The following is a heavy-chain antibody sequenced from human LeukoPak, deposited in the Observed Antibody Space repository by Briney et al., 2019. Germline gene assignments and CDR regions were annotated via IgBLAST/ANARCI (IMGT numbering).Heavy chain of an antibody. CDR1: GFTFSNYA. J-gene: IGHJ4*02. CDR3: AKDRVVYNWNYAYYFVE. D-gene: IGHD1-7*01. V-gene: IGHV3-30*18. Sequence: GGSLRLSCAASGFTFSNYAMHWVRQAPGKGLEWVSIISLDGSNKYYADSVKGRFTLPRDNSKDTLYLQMNSLRAEDAAVYYCAKDRVVYNWNYAYYFVEWGEGTLVTVS. CDR2: ISLDGSNK.